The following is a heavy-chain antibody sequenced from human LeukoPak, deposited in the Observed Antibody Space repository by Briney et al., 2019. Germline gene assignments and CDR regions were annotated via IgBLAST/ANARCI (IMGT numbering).Heavy chain of an antibody. CDR2: ITSSSLYI. V-gene: IGHV3-21*01. CDR1: GFTFSSYG. Sequence: GGSLRLSCATSGFTFSSYGMNWVRQAPGKGLERVSSITSSSLYISYADSLKGRFTISRDNAKNSLSLQMNSLRAEDTAVYYCARDGAYDSAFDIWGQGTMVTVSS. CDR3: ARDGAYDSAFDI. D-gene: IGHD3-22*01. J-gene: IGHJ3*02.